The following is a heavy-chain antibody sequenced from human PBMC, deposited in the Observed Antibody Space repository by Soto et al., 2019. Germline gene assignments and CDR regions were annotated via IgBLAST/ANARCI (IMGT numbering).Heavy chain of an antibody. J-gene: IGHJ6*02. CDR2: MFHSGST. V-gene: IGHV4-4*02. CDR3: AKKNDYAIDA. CDR1: GASISDSHW. Sequence: QVQLQESGPGLVKPSGTLSLTCVVSGASISDSHWWTWVRQPPGKGLEWIGEMFHSGSTNYNPTLKSRVTISIDKSRDQLSLNLNSVTAAETAVYYCAKKNDYAIDAWGQGTTVTVSS. D-gene: IGHD1-1*01.